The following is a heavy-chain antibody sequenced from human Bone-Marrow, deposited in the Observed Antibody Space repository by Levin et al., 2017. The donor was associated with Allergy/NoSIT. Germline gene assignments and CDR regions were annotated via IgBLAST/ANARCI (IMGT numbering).Heavy chain of an antibody. CDR1: GYSLTTYW. D-gene: IGHD3-3*01. J-gene: IGHJ6*02. V-gene: IGHV5-51*01. Sequence: GESLKISCKGSGYSLTTYWVAWVRQMPGKGLELMGIVYPGDSDPKYSPSFQGHVTISADKLSGTAYLQWTSLKPADTAKYYCARLKGEYWSGYYPRVYYNGMDLWGQGTTVTVSS. CDR3: ARLKGEYWSGYYPRVYYNGMDL. CDR2: VYPGDSDP.